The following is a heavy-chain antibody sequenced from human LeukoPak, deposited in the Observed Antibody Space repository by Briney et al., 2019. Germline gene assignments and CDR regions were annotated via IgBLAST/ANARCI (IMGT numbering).Heavy chain of an antibody. V-gene: IGHV4-59*11. CDR2: VYYNGET. Sequence: PSETLSLTCNVSGDTISSHFWSWIRQSPGTGLEWIGYVYYNGETNYNPSLESRVTMSVDTSKNQFSLKLSSVTAADTAVYYCARGLRGYSYGYYYYYYMDVWGKGTTVTVSS. CDR3: ARGLRGYSYGYYYYYYMDV. CDR1: GDTISSHF. J-gene: IGHJ6*03. D-gene: IGHD5-18*01.